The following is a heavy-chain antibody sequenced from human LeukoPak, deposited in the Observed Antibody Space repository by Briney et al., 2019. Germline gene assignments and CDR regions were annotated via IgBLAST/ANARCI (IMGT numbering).Heavy chain of an antibody. V-gene: IGHV4-34*01. CDR2: INHSGST. Sequence: PPETLSLTCAVYGGSFSGYYWSWIRQPPGKGLEWIGEINHSGSTNYNPSLKSRVTISVDTSKNQFSLKLSSVTAADTAVYYCAGGGIAAAGTIDYWGKGTLVTVSS. J-gene: IGHJ4*02. CDR1: GGSFSGYY. CDR3: AGGGIAAAGTIDY. D-gene: IGHD6-13*01.